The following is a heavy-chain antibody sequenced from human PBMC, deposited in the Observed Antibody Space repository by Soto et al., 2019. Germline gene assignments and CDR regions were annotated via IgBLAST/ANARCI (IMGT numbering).Heavy chain of an antibody. V-gene: IGHV3-15*01. CDR3: VEGWNDF. Sequence: EVQVVESGGDLVKPGGSLRLSCVTSGFMFSSAWMNWVRQAPGKGLEWVGRIKSKRDCGARDYAEPVKVRFSISRDDSKNTVFLQMTSLRAEDTAVYYCVEGWNDFWGQGTLVTVSS. CDR1: GFMFSSAW. D-gene: IGHD1-1*01. J-gene: IGHJ4*02. CDR2: IKSKRDCGAR.